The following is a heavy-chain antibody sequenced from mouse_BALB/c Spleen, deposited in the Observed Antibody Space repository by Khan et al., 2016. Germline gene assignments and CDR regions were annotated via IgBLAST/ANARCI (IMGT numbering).Heavy chain of an antibody. V-gene: IGHV1S41*01. J-gene: IGHJ4*01. CDR3: AREGAVPLLDY. CDR1: GYTFTSYW. D-gene: IGHD1-1*01. CDR2: IAPGSGST. Sequence: DLVKPGASVKLSCKVSGYTFTSYWINWRKQRPGQGHEWIGRIAPGSGSTNYNEMFKGKATLTVDTSSSTAYIHLSSLSSKASSVYFCAREGAVPLLDYWGQGTSVTVSS.